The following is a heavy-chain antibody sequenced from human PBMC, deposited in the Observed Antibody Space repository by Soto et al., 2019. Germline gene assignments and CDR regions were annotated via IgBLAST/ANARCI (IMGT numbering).Heavy chain of an antibody. CDR1: GFTFSRYW. CDR2: INSDESRS. D-gene: IGHD1-26*01. V-gene: IGHV3-74*01. J-gene: IGHJ4*02. CDR3: VRDGATDYFDY. Sequence: EVQLVESGGGLVQPGGSLRLSCAASGFTFSRYWMHWVRQAPGKGLLWVSRINSDESRSSYADSVKGRFTISRDNAKNTLYLQMNSLRAEDTAVYYCVRDGATDYFDYWGQGTLVTVSS.